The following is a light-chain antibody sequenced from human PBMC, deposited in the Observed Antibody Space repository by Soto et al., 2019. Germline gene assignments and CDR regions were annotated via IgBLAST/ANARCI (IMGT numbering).Light chain of an antibody. CDR2: EAS. Sequence: DXQMTQSPSSLSASVGDRVTITCQASQDITNDLNWYQQKPGKAPKVLIYEASNLETGVPSRFSGSGSGTDFTFTISSLQPEDIATYFCQQYDNVPLTFGGGTKVEIK. CDR1: QDITND. J-gene: IGKJ4*01. CDR3: QQYDNVPLT. V-gene: IGKV1-33*01.